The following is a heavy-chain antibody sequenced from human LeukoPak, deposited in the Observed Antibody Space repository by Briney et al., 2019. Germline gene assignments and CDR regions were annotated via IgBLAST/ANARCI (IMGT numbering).Heavy chain of an antibody. Sequence: QTLSLTCAISGDSVSSKSASWNWISQSPSRGLEWLGRTYSRSKWFNDYAVSVKSRITINPDTSKNQFSLHLSSVTPDDTAVYYCARGTGSLDYWGQGTLVTVSS. CDR3: ARGTGSLDY. CDR1: GDSVSSKSAS. D-gene: IGHD1-26*01. CDR2: TYSRSKWFN. J-gene: IGHJ4*02. V-gene: IGHV6-1*01.